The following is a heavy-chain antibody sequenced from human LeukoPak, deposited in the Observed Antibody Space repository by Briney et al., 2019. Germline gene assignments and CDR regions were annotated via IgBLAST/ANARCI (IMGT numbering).Heavy chain of an antibody. Sequence: ASVKVSCKPSGYTFTSYALSWVRQAPGQGLEWMGWISTYSGNTNYAQKLQGRITMTIETSTSTAYMELRNLRSDDTAVYYCARGGSRVVTYGNFDYWGQGTLVTVSS. CDR2: ISTYSGNT. CDR3: ARGGSRVVTYGNFDY. J-gene: IGHJ4*02. D-gene: IGHD2-21*02. CDR1: GYTFTSYA. V-gene: IGHV1-18*01.